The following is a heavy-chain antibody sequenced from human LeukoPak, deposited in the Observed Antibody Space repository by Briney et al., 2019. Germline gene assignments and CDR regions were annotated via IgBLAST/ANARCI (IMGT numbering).Heavy chain of an antibody. V-gene: IGHV3-33*01. D-gene: IGHD5-18*01. CDR3: ARVNGAMVDY. Sequence: GRSLRLSCAASGFTLSNYGMHWVRQAPGKGLEWVAVIWYDGSNKYYADSVNGRFTISRDTSKNTLYLQMNSLRAEDTAVYYCARVNGAMVDYWGQGTLVTVSS. J-gene: IGHJ4*02. CDR2: IWYDGSNK. CDR1: GFTLSNYG.